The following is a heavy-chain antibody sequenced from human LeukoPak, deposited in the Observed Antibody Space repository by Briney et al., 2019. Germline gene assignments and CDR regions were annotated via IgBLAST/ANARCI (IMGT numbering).Heavy chain of an antibody. V-gene: IGHV3-9*01. CDR1: GFTFDDYA. D-gene: IGHD6-13*01. Sequence: GGSLRLSCAASGFTFDDYAMHWVRQAPGKGLEWVSGISGNSGSIGYADSVKGRFTISRDNAKNSLYLQMNSLRAEDTALYYCAKGLSIAAAGTPFDIWGQGTMVTVSS. CDR3: AKGLSIAAAGTPFDI. J-gene: IGHJ3*02. CDR2: ISGNSGSI.